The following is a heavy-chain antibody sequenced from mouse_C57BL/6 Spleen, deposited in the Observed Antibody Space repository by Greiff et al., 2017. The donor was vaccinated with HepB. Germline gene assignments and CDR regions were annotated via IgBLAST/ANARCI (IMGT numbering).Heavy chain of an antibody. CDR2: INPYNGDT. V-gene: IGHV1-20*01. CDR1: GYSFTGYF. J-gene: IGHJ3*01. D-gene: IGHD1-1*01. Sequence: EVMLVESGPELVKPGDSVKISCKASGYSFTGYFMNWVMQSHGKSLEWIGRINPYNGDTFYNQKFKGKATLTVDKSSSTAHMELRSLTSEDSAVYYCARSGDYYGSSYWFAYWGQGTLVTVSA. CDR3: ARSGDYYGSSYWFAY.